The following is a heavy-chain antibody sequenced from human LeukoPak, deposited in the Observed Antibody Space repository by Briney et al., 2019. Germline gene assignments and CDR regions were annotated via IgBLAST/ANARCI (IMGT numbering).Heavy chain of an antibody. V-gene: IGHV1-18*01. CDR2: ISAYNGNT. CDR1: GYTFTSYG. Sequence: SVKVSCKASGYTFTSYGISWVRQPPGQGLEGMGCISAYNGNTNYEQKLQGRVTMTTDTSKNTAYLELRSLRSDDTAVYYCARSGAFVTMIVVVAAFDIWGEGKMVTVSS. CDR3: ARSGAFVTMIVVVAAFDI. J-gene: IGHJ3*02. D-gene: IGHD3-22*01.